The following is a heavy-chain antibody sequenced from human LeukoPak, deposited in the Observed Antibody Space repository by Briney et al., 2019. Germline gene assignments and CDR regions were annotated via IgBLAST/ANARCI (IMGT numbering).Heavy chain of an antibody. Sequence: GGSLRLSCAASGFTFSSYAMHWVRQAPGKGLEWVAVISYDGSNKYYADSVKGRFTISRDNSKNTLYLQMNSLRSGDTAVYYCAKEDYFGSGSYLGYWGQGTLVTVFS. CDR3: AKEDYFGSGSYLGY. V-gene: IGHV3-30*04. CDR1: GFTFSSYA. J-gene: IGHJ4*02. CDR2: ISYDGSNK. D-gene: IGHD3-10*01.